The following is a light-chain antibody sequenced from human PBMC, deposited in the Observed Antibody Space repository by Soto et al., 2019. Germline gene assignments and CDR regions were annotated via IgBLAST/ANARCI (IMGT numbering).Light chain of an antibody. J-gene: IGKJ4*01. V-gene: IGKV3-15*01. Sequence: EIVMTQSPATLSVSPGERATLSCRASHSVITNLAWYQHKPGQAPRLLVYGASTRAAGIPARFSGSGSGTEFNLTISSLESEDFAVYYCQQYNDWPLLTFGGGTKVEIK. CDR2: GAS. CDR1: HSVITN. CDR3: QQYNDWPLLT.